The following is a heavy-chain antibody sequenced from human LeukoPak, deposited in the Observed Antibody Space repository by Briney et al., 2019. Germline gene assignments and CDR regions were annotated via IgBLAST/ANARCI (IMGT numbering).Heavy chain of an antibody. Sequence: GGSLRLSCAASGFTFSSYAMSWVRQAPGKGLEWVSAISGSGGSTYYADSVKGRFTISRDNSKNTLYLQMSSLRAEDTAVYYCAKGGNYYGSGSPGGTFDYWGQGTLVTVSS. CDR1: GFTFSSYA. D-gene: IGHD3-10*01. CDR2: ISGSGGST. V-gene: IGHV3-23*01. J-gene: IGHJ4*02. CDR3: AKGGNYYGSGSPGGTFDY.